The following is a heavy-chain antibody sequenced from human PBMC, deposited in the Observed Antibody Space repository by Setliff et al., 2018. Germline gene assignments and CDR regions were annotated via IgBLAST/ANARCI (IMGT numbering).Heavy chain of an antibody. D-gene: IGHD2-8*02. V-gene: IGHV1-18*01. CDR2: ITTYNGKT. J-gene: IGHJ4*02. Sequence: ASVKVSCKTSGYTFTTHGLTWVRQAPGQGLEWMGWITTYNGKTHYPQKLQGRVTITADTSTSTTYMELRSLKSDDTAVYYCARSSAPSLVLAADFDFWGQGTLVTVSS. CDR1: GYTFTTHG. CDR3: ARSSAPSLVLAADFDF.